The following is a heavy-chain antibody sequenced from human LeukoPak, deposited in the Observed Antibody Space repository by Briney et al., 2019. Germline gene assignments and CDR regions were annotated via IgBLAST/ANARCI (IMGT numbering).Heavy chain of an antibody. D-gene: IGHD3-10*01. CDR2: ICYSGST. J-gene: IGHJ4*02. V-gene: IGHV4-39*01. CDR3: AMGSGSYYLIVVEDY. Sequence: SETLSLTCTVSGGSISSSSYYWGWIRQPPGKGLEWIGSICYSGSTYYNPSLKSRVTISVDTSKNQFSLKLSSVTAADTAVYYCAMGSGSYYLIVVEDYWGQGTLVTVSS. CDR1: GGSISSSSYY.